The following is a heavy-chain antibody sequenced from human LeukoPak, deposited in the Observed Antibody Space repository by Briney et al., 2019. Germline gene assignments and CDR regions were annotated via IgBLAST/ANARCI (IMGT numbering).Heavy chain of an antibody. V-gene: IGHV3-33*01. D-gene: IGHD1-26*01. CDR1: GFPFSSYG. J-gene: IGHJ4*02. CDR2: IWYYGSNQ. Sequence: GRSLRLSCAASGFPFSSYGMHWVCQAPGKGLEGVAVIWYYGSNQYYADSVKGRFTISRDNSKNTLYLQMNSLRAEDTAVYYCARDNVGAAPFDYWGQGTLVTVSS. CDR3: ARDNVGAAPFDY.